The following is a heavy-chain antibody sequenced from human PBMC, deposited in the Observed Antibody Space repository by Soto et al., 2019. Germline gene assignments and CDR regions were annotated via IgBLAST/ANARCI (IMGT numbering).Heavy chain of an antibody. J-gene: IGHJ4*02. V-gene: IGHV4-39*01. CDR1: GGSVSSNSYS. CDR3: ASAYYYDSSGSYYPLPPPF. Sequence: SETLSLTCTVSGGSVSSNSYSWGWIRQSPGKGLEWIGTIYSSENTYYNPSLKSRVTISVDTSKNQFSLKLSSVTAADTAVYYCASAYYYDSSGSYYPLPPPFWGQGTLVTVSS. CDR2: IYSSENT. D-gene: IGHD3-22*01.